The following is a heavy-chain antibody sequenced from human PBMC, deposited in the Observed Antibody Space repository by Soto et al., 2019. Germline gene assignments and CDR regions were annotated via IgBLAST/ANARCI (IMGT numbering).Heavy chain of an antibody. D-gene: IGHD5-12*01. Sequence: PGGSLRLSCAASGFTFSSYGMHWVRQAPGKGLEWVAVISYDGSNKYYADSVKGRFTISRDNSKNTLYLQMNSLRAEDTAVYYCAKDCRGYLPYYYGMDVWGQGTTVTVSS. V-gene: IGHV3-30*18. CDR2: ISYDGSNK. CDR3: AKDCRGYLPYYYGMDV. CDR1: GFTFSSYG. J-gene: IGHJ6*02.